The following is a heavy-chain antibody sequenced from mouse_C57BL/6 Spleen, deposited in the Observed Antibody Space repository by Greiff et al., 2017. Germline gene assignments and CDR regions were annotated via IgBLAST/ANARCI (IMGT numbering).Heavy chain of an antibody. CDR3: ARRHYGSSYDYAMDY. CDR2: IYPGDGDT. CDR1: GYAFSSYW. J-gene: IGHJ4*01. Sequence: VQLQQSGAELVKPGASVKISCKASGYAFSSYWMNWVKQRPGKGLEWIGQIYPGDGDTNYNEKFKGKATLTVDNSSSPAYMPLSSLTSEDSAVYFCARRHYGSSYDYAMDYWGQGTSVTVSS. V-gene: IGHV1-80*01. D-gene: IGHD1-1*01.